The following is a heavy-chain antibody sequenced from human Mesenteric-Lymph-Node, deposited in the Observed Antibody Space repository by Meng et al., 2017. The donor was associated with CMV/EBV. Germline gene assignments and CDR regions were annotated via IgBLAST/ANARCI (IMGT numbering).Heavy chain of an antibody. CDR3: ARGCSGPSCYTGYYGMDV. D-gene: IGHD2-2*02. CDR2: IHPSGGTT. J-gene: IGHJ6*02. CDR1: GYTFSSYN. V-gene: IGHV1-46*01. Sequence: ASVKVSCKASGYTFSSYNVHWVRQAPGQGLEWMGIIHPSGGTTTYAQKFQGRVSMTRDTSTSTVYMELSSLRSEDTAVYYCARGCSGPSCYTGYYGMDVWGQGTTVTVSS.